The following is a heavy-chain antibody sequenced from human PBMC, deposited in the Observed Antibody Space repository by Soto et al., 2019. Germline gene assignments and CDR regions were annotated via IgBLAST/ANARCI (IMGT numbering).Heavy chain of an antibody. V-gene: IGHV3-15*07. J-gene: IGHJ4*02. CDR1: GFTFSNAW. Sequence: EVQLVESGGGLVKPGGSLRLSCAASGFTFSNAWMNWVRQAPGKGLEWVGRIKSKTDGGTTDYAAPVKGRFTISRDDSKXXLYLQMNSLKTEDTAVYYCTTDVSSGWLGDAPFDYWGQGTLVTVSS. D-gene: IGHD6-19*01. CDR2: IKSKTDGGTT. CDR3: TTDVSSGWLGDAPFDY.